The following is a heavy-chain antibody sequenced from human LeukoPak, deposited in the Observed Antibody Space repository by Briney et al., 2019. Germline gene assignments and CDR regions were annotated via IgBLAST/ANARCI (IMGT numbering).Heavy chain of an antibody. Sequence: GGSLRLSCAASGFTFSSYSMNWVRQAPGKGLEWVSYISSSSSTIYYADSVKGRFTISRDNAKNSLYLQMNSLRDEDTAVYYCARDVTYDILTGYSTASPFDYWGQGTLVSDSS. CDR1: GFTFSSYS. J-gene: IGHJ4*02. V-gene: IGHV3-48*02. CDR3: ARDVTYDILTGYSTASPFDY. CDR2: ISSSSSTI. D-gene: IGHD3-9*01.